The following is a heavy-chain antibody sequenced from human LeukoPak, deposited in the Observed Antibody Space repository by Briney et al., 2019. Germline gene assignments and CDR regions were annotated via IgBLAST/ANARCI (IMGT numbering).Heavy chain of an antibody. V-gene: IGHV1-18*04. D-gene: IGHD6-19*01. J-gene: IGHJ4*02. Sequence: ASVKLSCKASGYTFPDSYMHWVRQAPGQGLEWMGWVSAYNGNTNYAQKLQGRVTMTTDTSTSTAYMELRSLRSDDTAVYYCARDLRAVAGTGGLKYWGQGSLVTVSS. CDR1: GYTFPDSY. CDR3: ARDLRAVAGTGGLKY. CDR2: VSAYNGNT.